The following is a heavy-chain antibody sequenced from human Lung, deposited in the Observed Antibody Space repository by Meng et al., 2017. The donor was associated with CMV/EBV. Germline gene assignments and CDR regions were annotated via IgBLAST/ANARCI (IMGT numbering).Heavy chain of an antibody. CDR1: GFTFSCYA. J-gene: IGHJ3*02. CDR2: ISYDGSNK. Sequence: SCAASGFTFSCYAMHWVRQAPGKGLEWVAVISYDGSNKYYADSVKGRFTISRDNSKNTLYLQMNSLRAEDTAVYYCARGGYSSSSGAFDIWGQGTXVTVSS. CDR3: ARGGYSSSSGAFDI. V-gene: IGHV3-30-3*01. D-gene: IGHD6-6*01.